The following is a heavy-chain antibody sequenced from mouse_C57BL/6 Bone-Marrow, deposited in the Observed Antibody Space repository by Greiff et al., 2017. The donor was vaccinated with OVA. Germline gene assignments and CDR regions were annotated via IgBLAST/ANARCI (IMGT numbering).Heavy chain of an antibody. V-gene: IGHV1-42*01. CDR2: INPSTGGT. D-gene: IGHD4-1*01. CDR1: GYSFTGYY. J-gene: IGHJ3*01. CDR3: ARGGTSPFAY. Sequence: VQLQQSGPELVKPGASVKISCKASGYSFTGYYMNWVKQSPEKSLEWIGEINPSTGGTTYNQKFKAKATLTVDKSSSTAYMQLKSLTSKDSAVYYCARGGTSPFAYWGQGTLVTVSA.